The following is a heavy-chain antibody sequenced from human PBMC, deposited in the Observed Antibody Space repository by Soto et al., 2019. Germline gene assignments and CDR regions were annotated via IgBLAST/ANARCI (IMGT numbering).Heavy chain of an antibody. CDR2: ISAYNGNT. J-gene: IGHJ6*02. V-gene: IGHV1-18*04. CDR3: ARGKLDIVVVPAAMGGGSYYYYYGMDV. D-gene: IGHD2-2*03. CDR1: GYTFTSYG. Sequence: GASEQVTCKDSGYTFTSYGSSWVRQATGQGLEWMGWISAYNGNTNYAQKLQGRVTMTTDTSTSTAYMELSSLRSEDTAVYYCARGKLDIVVVPAAMGGGSYYYYYGMDVWGQGTTVTLSS.